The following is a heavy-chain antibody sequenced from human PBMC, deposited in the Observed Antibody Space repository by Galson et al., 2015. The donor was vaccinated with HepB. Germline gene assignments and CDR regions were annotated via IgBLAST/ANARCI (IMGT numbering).Heavy chain of an antibody. D-gene: IGHD2-21*02. Sequence: SLRLSCAASGFTFSSYAMHWVRQAPGKGLEWVAVTSYDGSNKYYADSVKGRFTISRDNSKNTLYLQMNSLRAEDTAVYYCARGLYCGGDCYSPGGFDYWGQGTLVTVSS. V-gene: IGHV3-30-3*01. CDR2: TSYDGSNK. CDR3: ARGLYCGGDCYSPGGFDY. J-gene: IGHJ4*02. CDR1: GFTFSSYA.